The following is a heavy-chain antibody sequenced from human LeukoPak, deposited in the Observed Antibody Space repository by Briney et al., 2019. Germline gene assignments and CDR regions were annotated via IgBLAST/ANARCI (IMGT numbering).Heavy chain of an antibody. D-gene: IGHD3-22*01. J-gene: IGHJ3*02. Sequence: GGSLRLSCAPSGFTFSSYDMHWVRQALGKGLEWVSAIGTAGDTYYPGSVKGRFTISRENAKNSLYLQMNSLRAGDTAVYYCARAQYDSSGYSFVAFDIWGQGTMVTVSS. CDR2: IGTAGDT. CDR3: ARAQYDSSGYSFVAFDI. V-gene: IGHV3-13*04. CDR1: GFTFSSYD.